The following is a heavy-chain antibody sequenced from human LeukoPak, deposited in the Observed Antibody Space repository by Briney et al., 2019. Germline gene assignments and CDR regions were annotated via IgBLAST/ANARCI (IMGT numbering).Heavy chain of an antibody. CDR2: IYPGDSDT. V-gene: IGHV5-51*01. D-gene: IGHD6-13*01. CDR3: ARLGGQQLEHFDY. Sequence: GESLKISCKGSGYSFISYWIGWVRQMPGKGLGWMGIIYPGDSDTRYSPSFQGQVTISADKSISTAYLQWRSLKASDTAMYYCARLGGQQLEHFDYWGQGTLVTASS. J-gene: IGHJ4*02. CDR1: GYSFISYW.